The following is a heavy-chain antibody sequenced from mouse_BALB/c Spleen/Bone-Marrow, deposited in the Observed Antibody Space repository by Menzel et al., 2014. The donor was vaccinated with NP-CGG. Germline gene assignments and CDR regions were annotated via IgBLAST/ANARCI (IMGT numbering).Heavy chain of an antibody. CDR1: GFSLXRYS. J-gene: IGHJ4*01. D-gene: IGHD1-1*02. V-gene: IGHV2-6-4*01. CDR3: ARSGHYAMDY. CDR2: MWGGGST. Sequence: QVHVKQSGPGLVAPPQSLSITCSVSGFSLXRYSVHWVRQPPGKGLEWLGMMWGGGSTDYNSALKSRLSISKDNSKSQVFLKMNSLQTDDTAMYYCARSGHYAMDYWGQGTSVTVSS.